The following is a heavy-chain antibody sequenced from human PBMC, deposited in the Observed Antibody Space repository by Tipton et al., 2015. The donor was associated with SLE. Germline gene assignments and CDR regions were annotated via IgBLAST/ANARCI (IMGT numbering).Heavy chain of an antibody. CDR2: IKQDGSEK. CDR3: ARGGYNPPTY. Sequence: SLRLSCAASGFSFSSYWMTWVRQAPGKGLGWVANIKQDGSEKYYVDSVKGRFTISRDNAKNSLYLQMNSLRAEDTAVYYCARGGYNPPTYWGQGTLVTVSS. V-gene: IGHV3-7*01. J-gene: IGHJ4*02. CDR1: GFSFSSYW. D-gene: IGHD1-1*01.